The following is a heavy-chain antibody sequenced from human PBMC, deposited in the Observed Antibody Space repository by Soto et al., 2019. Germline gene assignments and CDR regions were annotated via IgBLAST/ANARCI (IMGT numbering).Heavy chain of an antibody. CDR2: ISYDGSNK. V-gene: IGHV3-30*18. CDR3: AKAGELAARPGYFDY. J-gene: IGHJ4*02. CDR1: GFTFSSYG. Sequence: PGGSLRLSCAASGFTFSSYGMHWVRQAPGKGLEWVAVISYDGSNKYYADSVKGRFTISRDNSKNTLHLQMNSLRAEDTAVYYCAKAGELAARPGYFDYWGQGTLVTVSS. D-gene: IGHD6-6*01.